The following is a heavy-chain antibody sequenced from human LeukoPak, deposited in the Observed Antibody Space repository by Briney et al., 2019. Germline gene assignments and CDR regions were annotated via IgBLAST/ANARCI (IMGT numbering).Heavy chain of an antibody. J-gene: IGHJ4*02. CDR2: ISSSSSYI. D-gene: IGHD6-19*01. CDR1: GFTFSSYS. V-gene: IGHV3-21*01. CDR3: ARGATGWYDY. Sequence: KPGGSLRLSCAASGFTFSSYSMNWVRQAPGKGLEWVSSISSSSSYIYYADSVKGRFTISRDNAKNSLYLQMNGLRAEDTAVYYCARGATGWYDYWGQGTLVTVSS.